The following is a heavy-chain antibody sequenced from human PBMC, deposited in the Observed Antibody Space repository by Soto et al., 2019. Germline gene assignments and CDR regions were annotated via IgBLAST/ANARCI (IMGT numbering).Heavy chain of an antibody. V-gene: IGHV1-8*01. CDR3: ARGGRMGDSYYYMDV. CDR1: AYSFTSYD. D-gene: IGHD3-16*01. J-gene: IGHJ6*03. Sequence: QVQLVQSGAEVKKPGASVKVSCEASAYSFTSYDINWVRQATGQGLEWMGWMNSKSGNTAYAQKFQGRVTMTRNTSISTAYMELSSLRSEDTAVYYCARGGRMGDSYYYMDVWGKGTTVTVSS. CDR2: MNSKSGNT.